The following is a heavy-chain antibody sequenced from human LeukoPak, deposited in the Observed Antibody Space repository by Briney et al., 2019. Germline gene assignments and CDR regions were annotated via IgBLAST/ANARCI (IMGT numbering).Heavy chain of an antibody. CDR3: ARDGCSTTSCYAD. Sequence: GGSLRLSCAVSGFTVSNNYMSWVRQAPGKGLEWVSVIYSGGTTYYTDSVKGRFTISRDKFKNTLYLQMNSLRAEDTAVYYCARDGCSTTSCYADWGQGTLVTVSS. D-gene: IGHD2-2*01. V-gene: IGHV3-53*01. CDR2: IYSGGTT. J-gene: IGHJ4*02. CDR1: GFTVSNNY.